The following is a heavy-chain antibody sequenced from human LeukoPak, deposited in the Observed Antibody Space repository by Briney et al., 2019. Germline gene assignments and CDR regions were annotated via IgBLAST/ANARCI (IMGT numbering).Heavy chain of an antibody. D-gene: IGHD4-17*01. CDR2: IYYSGST. Sequence: SETLSLTCTVSGGSISSSSYYWGWIRQPPGKGLEWIGSIYYSGSTYYNPSLKSRVTISVDTSKNQFSLKLSSVTAADTAVYYCARVMTYGDYVPQYYFDYWGQGTLVTVSS. J-gene: IGHJ4*02. CDR3: ARVMTYGDYVPQYYFDY. V-gene: IGHV4-39*01. CDR1: GGSISSSSYY.